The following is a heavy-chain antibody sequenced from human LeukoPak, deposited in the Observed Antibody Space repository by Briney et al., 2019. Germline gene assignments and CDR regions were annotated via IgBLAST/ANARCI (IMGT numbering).Heavy chain of an antibody. D-gene: IGHD3-22*01. CDR2: FDPEDGET. V-gene: IGHV1-24*01. J-gene: IGHJ4*02. CDR3: ATVTYYYDSSGPKTYPFDY. CDR1: GYTLTELS. Sequence: ASVKVSRKVSGYTLTELSMHWVRQAPGKGLEWMGGFDPEDGETIYAQKFQGRVTMTEDTSTDTAYMELSSLRSEDTAVYYCATVTYYYDSSGPKTYPFDYWGQGTLVTVSS.